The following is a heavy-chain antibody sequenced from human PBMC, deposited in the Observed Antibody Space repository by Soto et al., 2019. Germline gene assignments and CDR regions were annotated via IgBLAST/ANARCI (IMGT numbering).Heavy chain of an antibody. V-gene: IGHV1-69*13. CDR3: ARDSSLRSPGGQWLVRGLYYYGMDV. D-gene: IGHD6-19*01. J-gene: IGHJ6*02. CDR1: GGTFSSYA. CDR2: IIPIFGTA. Sequence: GASVKVSCKASGGTFSSYAISWVRQAPGQGLEWMGGIIPIFGTANYAQKFQGRVTITADESTSTAYMELSSLRSEDTAVYYCARDSSLRSPGGQWLVRGLYYYGMDVWDQGTTVTVSS.